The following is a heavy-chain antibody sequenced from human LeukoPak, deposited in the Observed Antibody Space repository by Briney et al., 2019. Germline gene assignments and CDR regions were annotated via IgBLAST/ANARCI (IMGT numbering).Heavy chain of an antibody. CDR3: AKFKGHYYYDSSGYCDN. J-gene: IGHJ4*02. D-gene: IGHD3-22*01. CDR1: GFTFRNFA. CDR2: ISAADGDNT. Sequence: QTRGSLRLSCVASGFTFRNFAMSWVRQAPGKGPEWVSAISAADGDNTYYGDSVKGRFTISRDNSENTLHLQMSSLRAEDTAVYYCAKFKGHYYYDSSGYCDNWGQGTLVTVSS. V-gene: IGHV3-23*01.